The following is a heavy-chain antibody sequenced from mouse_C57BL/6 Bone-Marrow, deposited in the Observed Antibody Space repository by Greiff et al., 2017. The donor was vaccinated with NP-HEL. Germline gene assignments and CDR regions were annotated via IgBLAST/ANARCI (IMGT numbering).Heavy chain of an antibody. CDR3: ARLLSPVDY. J-gene: IGHJ2*01. Sequence: QVQLQQPGAELVRPGTSVKLSCKASGYTFTSYWMHWVKQRPGQGLEWIGVIDPSDSYTNYNQKFKGKATLTVDTSSSTAYMQLSSLTSDDSAVYYCARLLSPVDYWGQGTTLTVSS. V-gene: IGHV1-59*01. D-gene: IGHD2-1*01. CDR2: IDPSDSYT. CDR1: GYTFTSYW.